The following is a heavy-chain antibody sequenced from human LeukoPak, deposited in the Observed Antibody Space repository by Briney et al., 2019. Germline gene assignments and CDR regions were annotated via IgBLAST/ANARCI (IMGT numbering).Heavy chain of an antibody. V-gene: IGHV3-23*01. D-gene: IGHD3-22*01. CDR3: AKDRLPLSSAYYYPPFVY. Sequence: GGSLRLSCAASRFTFSSYGMSWVRQAPGKGLEWVSGISSSGGSTYYADSVKGRFTISRDNSKNTLYLQMNSLRAEDTAVYYCAKDRLPLSSAYYYPPFVYWGQGTLSPSPQ. J-gene: IGHJ4*02. CDR1: RFTFSSYG. CDR2: ISSSGGST.